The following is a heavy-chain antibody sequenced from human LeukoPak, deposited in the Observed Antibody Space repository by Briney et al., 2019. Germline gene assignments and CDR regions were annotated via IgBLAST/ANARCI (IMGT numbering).Heavy chain of an antibody. J-gene: IGHJ6*03. D-gene: IGHD2-2*01. CDR2: MSGSGVNT. CDR3: SLIVVVPAALWGNDMDV. V-gene: IGHV3-23*01. Sequence: GGSLRLSCAASGFTFRSYGMSWVRQAPGKGLEWVSGMSGSGVNTDYADSVKGRFTISRDNSKNTLYLQMNSLRAEDTAVYYCSLIVVVPAALWGNDMDVWGKGTTVTVSS. CDR1: GFTFRSYG.